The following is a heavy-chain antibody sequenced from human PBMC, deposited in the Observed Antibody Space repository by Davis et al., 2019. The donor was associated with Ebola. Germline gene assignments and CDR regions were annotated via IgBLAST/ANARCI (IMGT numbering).Heavy chain of an antibody. CDR2: IYSGSSK. CDR1: GFTFSDYY. CDR3: ARDRLPCSSPTCNLGLDV. Sequence: GGSLRLSCAASGFTFSDYYMSWIRQSPGKGLEWVSIIYSGSSKYYADYVRGRFTISRDNAKNSLYLQMHSLRAEDTAVYYCARDRLPCSSPTCNLGLDVWGQGTTVTVSS. J-gene: IGHJ6*02. D-gene: IGHD2-2*01. V-gene: IGHV3-69-1*01.